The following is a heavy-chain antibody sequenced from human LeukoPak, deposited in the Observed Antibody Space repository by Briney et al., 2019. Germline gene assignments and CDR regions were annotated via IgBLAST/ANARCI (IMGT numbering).Heavy chain of an antibody. CDR3: ALLSGPSYS. J-gene: IGHJ4*02. CDR2: ISSDGNRT. V-gene: IGHV3-30-3*01. D-gene: IGHD2-15*01. Sequence: PGGSLRLSCAASGFTFSRYAMHWVRQAPGKGLEWVAVISSDGNRTYYADSVKGRFTLSRDNSNKTLHLQMKNLRADDTAVYYCALLSGPSYSWGQGTLVTVSS. CDR1: GFTFSRYA.